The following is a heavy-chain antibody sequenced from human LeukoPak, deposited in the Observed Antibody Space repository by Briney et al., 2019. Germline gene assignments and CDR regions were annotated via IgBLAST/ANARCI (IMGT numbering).Heavy chain of an antibody. J-gene: IGHJ4*02. CDR1: GGSISSYY. CDR2: MYYSGST. Sequence: SETLSLTCTVSGGSISSYYWSWIRQPPGKGLEWIGYMYYSGSTNYNPSLKSRVTISVDTSKNQFSLKLSSVTAADTAVYYCARDSSAYYSDYWGQGTLVTVSS. CDR3: ARDSSAYYSDY. V-gene: IGHV4-59*01. D-gene: IGHD6-19*01.